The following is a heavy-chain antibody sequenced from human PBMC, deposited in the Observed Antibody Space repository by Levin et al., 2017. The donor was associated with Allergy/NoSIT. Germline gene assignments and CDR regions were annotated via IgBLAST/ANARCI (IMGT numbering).Heavy chain of an antibody. CDR2: INNSGTT. V-gene: IGHV4-59*08. Sequence: SETLSLTCSVSGGSINNYFCTWIRQPPRKGLEWVGYINNSGTTKYNPSLQSRVTISVDTSKNQFSLRLTSVTAADTAVYYCAVSRKMAVAGTTLDDWGQGSLVTVSS. J-gene: IGHJ4*02. CDR1: GGSINNYF. CDR3: AVSRKMAVAGTTLDD. D-gene: IGHD6-19*01.